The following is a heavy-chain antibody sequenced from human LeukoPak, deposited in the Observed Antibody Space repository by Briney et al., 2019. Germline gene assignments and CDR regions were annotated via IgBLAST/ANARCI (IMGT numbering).Heavy chain of an antibody. V-gene: IGHV3-64*01. CDR1: GFIFSNFP. J-gene: IGHJ4*02. CDR2: ISPDASTI. CDR3: ARWAPGLDY. Sequence: GGSLRLSCAASGFIFSNFPMHWVRQAPGKGLEFVSAISPDASTIYYANSLKGRFTISRDNSKNTLYLQMGGLRAEDTAVYFCARWAPGLDYWRQGTLVTVSS.